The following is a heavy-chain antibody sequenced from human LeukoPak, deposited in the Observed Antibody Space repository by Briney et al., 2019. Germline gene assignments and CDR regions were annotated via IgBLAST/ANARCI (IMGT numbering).Heavy chain of an antibody. CDR1: GFTFSSYW. CDR3: ARAPVVVGDDYFDY. J-gene: IGHJ4*02. D-gene: IGHD3-22*01. CDR2: IKQDGSEK. V-gene: IGHV3-7*01. Sequence: GGSLRLSCAASGFTFSSYWMSWVRQAPGKGLEWVANIKQDGSEKYYVDSVKGRFIISRDNAKNSLYLQMNSLRAEDTAVYYCARAPVVVGDDYFDYWGQGTLVTVSS.